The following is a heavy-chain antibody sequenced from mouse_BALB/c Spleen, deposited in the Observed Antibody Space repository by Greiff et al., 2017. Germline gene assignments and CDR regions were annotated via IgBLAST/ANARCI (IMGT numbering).Heavy chain of an antibody. J-gene: IGHJ4*01. CDR2: IRLKSNNYAT. CDR1: GFTFSNYW. CDR3: TRRWDDYYAMDY. D-gene: IGHD4-1*01. Sequence: EVKLMESGGGLVQPGGSMKLSCVASGFTFSNYWMNWVRQSPEKGLEWVAEIRLKSNNYATHYAESVKGRFTISRDDSKSSVYLQMNNLRAEDTGIYYCTRRWDDYYAMDYWGQGTSVTVSS. V-gene: IGHV6-6*02.